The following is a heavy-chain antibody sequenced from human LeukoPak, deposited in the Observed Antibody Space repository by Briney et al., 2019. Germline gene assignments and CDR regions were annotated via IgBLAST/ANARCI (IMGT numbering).Heavy chain of an antibody. CDR3: ARDTNGFPFDY. CDR2: IYTSGST. CDR1: GVSISSGSYY. J-gene: IGHJ4*02. D-gene: IGHD2-8*01. Sequence: SETLSLTCTVSGVSISSGSYYWSWIRQPAGKGLEWIGRIYTSGSTNYNPSLKSRVTISVDTSKNQFSLKLSSVTAADTAVYYCARDTNGFPFDYWGQGTLVTVSS. V-gene: IGHV4-61*02.